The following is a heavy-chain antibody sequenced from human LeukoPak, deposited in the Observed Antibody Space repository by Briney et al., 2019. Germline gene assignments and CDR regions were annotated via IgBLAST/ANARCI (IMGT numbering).Heavy chain of an antibody. Sequence: SETLSLTCTVSGGSISSGDYYWSWIRQPPGKGLEWIGYIYYSGSTYYNPSLKSRVTISVDTSKNQFSLKLSSVTAADTAVYYCARTLYYGSGSYHFDYWGQGTLVSVSS. J-gene: IGHJ4*02. V-gene: IGHV4-30-4*01. D-gene: IGHD3-10*01. CDR1: GGSISSGDYY. CDR3: ARTLYYGSGSYHFDY. CDR2: IYYSGST.